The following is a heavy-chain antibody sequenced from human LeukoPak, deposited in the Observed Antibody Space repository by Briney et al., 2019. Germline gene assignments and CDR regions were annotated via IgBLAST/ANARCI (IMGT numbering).Heavy chain of an antibody. CDR1: GFPFSDRY. CDR2: ISPNGDII. D-gene: IGHD3-9*01. J-gene: IGHJ4*02. V-gene: IGHV3-11*04. Sequence: PGGSLRLSCAAAGFPFSDRYMSWLRQAPGKGMEWVAYISPNGDIIHYADSVKGRFTISRDNAKNSLFLHLNSLRAEDAAIYYCTRETGWVFDAWGQGTLVTVAS. CDR3: TRETGWVFDA.